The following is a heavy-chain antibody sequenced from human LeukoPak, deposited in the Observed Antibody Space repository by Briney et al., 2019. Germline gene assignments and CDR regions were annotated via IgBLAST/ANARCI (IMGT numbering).Heavy chain of an antibody. CDR3: ARSPHGVVPAASHNRYYYYYMDV. D-gene: IGHD2-2*01. CDR1: GFTFSSYG. J-gene: IGHJ6*03. Sequence: PGGSLRLSCAAPGFTFSSYGMHWVRQAPGKGLEWVAVTWYDGSNKYYADSVKGRFTISRDNSKNTLYLHMNSLRAEDTAVYYCARSPHGVVPAASHNRYYYYYMDVWGKGTTVTVSS. CDR2: TWYDGSNK. V-gene: IGHV3-33*01.